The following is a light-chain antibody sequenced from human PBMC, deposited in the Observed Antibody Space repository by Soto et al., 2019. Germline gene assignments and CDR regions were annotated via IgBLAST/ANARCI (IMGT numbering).Light chain of an antibody. CDR1: QNVSSSY. J-gene: IGKJ5*01. Sequence: EIVLTPSPGTLSLSPGERATLSCRASQNVSSSYLAWYQQKPGQAPRLLIYGASSRATGIPDRFSGSGSGTDFTLTISRLEPEDFAVYYCQQYGSSPPITFGQGTRLEI. CDR2: GAS. CDR3: QQYGSSPPIT. V-gene: IGKV3-20*01.